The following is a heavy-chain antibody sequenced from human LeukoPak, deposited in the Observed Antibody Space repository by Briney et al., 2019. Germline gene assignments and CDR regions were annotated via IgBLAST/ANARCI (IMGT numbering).Heavy chain of an antibody. CDR2: ISGSGGST. Sequence: AGGSLRLSCAASGFTFSSYAMSWVRQAPGKGLEWVSAISGSGGSTYYADSVKGRFTISRDNSKNTLYLQMNSLRAEDTAVYYCAKERFYYDSRLGFVYWGQGTLVTVSS. J-gene: IGHJ4*02. D-gene: IGHD3-22*01. CDR3: AKERFYYDSRLGFVY. V-gene: IGHV3-23*01. CDR1: GFTFSSYA.